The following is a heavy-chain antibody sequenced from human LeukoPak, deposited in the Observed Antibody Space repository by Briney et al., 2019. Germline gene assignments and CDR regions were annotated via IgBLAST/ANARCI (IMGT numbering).Heavy chain of an antibody. Sequence: KPSETLSLTCAVYGGSFSGYYWSWIRQPPGKGLEWIGEINHSGSTNYNPSLKSRVTISVDTSKNQFSLKLSSVTAADTAVYYCARWSGYYNNWFDPWGQGTLVTVSS. V-gene: IGHV4-34*01. D-gene: IGHD3-3*01. CDR2: INHSGST. CDR3: ARWSGYYNNWFDP. J-gene: IGHJ5*02. CDR1: GGSFSGYY.